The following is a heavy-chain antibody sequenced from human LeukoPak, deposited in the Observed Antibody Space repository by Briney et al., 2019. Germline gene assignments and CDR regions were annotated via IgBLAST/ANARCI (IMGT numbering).Heavy chain of an antibody. CDR2: INHSGST. CDR1: GGSFSGYY. V-gene: IGHV4-34*01. J-gene: IGHJ6*03. CDR3: ARAHIVVVPAALPTVYYYYYMDV. D-gene: IGHD2-2*02. Sequence: SETLSLTCAVYGGSFSGYYWSWIRQPPGKGLEWIGEINHSGSTNYNPSLKSRVTISVDTSKNQFSLKLSSVTAADTAVYYCARAHIVVVPAALPTVYYYYYMDVWGKGTTVTVSS.